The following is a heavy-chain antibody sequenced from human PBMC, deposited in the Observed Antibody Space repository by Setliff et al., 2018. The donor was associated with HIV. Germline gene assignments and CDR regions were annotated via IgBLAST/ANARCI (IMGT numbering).Heavy chain of an antibody. Sequence: GGSLRLSCAGSGFTFNTCAMNWVRQAPGKGLEWVGLIRSNAYGGTAEYAASVKGRYTISRDDSKSIAYLQMNSLKTEDTAVYYCTRAIITMIRGVIALDSWGRGALVTVLL. D-gene: IGHD3-10*01. CDR2: IRSNAYGGTA. CDR1: GFTFNTCA. J-gene: IGHJ4*02. V-gene: IGHV3-49*04. CDR3: TRAIITMIRGVIALDS.